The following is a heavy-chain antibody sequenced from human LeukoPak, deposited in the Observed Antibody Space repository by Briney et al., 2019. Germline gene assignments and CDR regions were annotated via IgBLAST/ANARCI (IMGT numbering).Heavy chain of an antibody. D-gene: IGHD3-22*01. CDR3: ARGYYDSSGYYDYYFDY. J-gene: IGHJ4*02. V-gene: IGHV4-59*01. CDR2: IYYSGST. CDR1: GGSISSYY. Sequence: SETLSLTCTVSGGSISSYYWSWIRQPPGKGLEWIGYIYYSGSTNYNPSLKSRVTISVDTSKNQFSLKLSSVTAADTAVYYCARGYYDSSGYYDYYFDYWGQGTLVTVSS.